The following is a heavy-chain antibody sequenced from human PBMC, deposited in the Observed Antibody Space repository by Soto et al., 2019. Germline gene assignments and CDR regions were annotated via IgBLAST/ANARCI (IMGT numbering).Heavy chain of an antibody. D-gene: IGHD6-13*01. CDR3: AKEYSSRSNHFDY. CDR1: GFTFSSYG. Sequence: QVQLVESGGGVVQPGRSLRLSCAASGFTFSSYGMHWVRQAPGKGLEWVAVISYDGSNKYYADSVKGRFTISRDNSKNTLYLQMNSLRAEDTAVYYCAKEYSSRSNHFDYWGQGTLVTVSS. J-gene: IGHJ4*02. V-gene: IGHV3-30*18. CDR2: ISYDGSNK.